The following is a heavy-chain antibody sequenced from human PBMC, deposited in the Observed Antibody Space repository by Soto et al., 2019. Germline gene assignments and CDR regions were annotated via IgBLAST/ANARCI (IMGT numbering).Heavy chain of an antibody. J-gene: IGHJ4*02. CDR3: ARPHGDPLGY. D-gene: IGHD4-17*01. CDR2: ISYSGRT. V-gene: IGHV4-39*01. CDR1: GGSISSSTYY. Sequence: QLQLQQSGPGLVKPSETLSLTCTVSGGSISSSTYYWGWIRQPPGKGLEWIGSISYSGRTYYNPSLKSRVTVSIDPSKNEFSLKLNSVTAADSAVYYCARPHGDPLGYWGQGTLVTVSS.